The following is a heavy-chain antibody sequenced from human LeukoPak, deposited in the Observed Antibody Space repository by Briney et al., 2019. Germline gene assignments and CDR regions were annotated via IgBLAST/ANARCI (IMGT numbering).Heavy chain of an antibody. V-gene: IGHV4-59*08. J-gene: IGHJ4*02. Sequence: SGTLSLTCAVSGGSISSYYWSWIRQPPGKGLEWIGYIYYSGSTNYNPSLKSRVTISVDTSKNQFSLKLSSVAAADTAVYYCASHGSRTHFDYWGQGTLVTVSS. CDR3: ASHGSRTHFDY. CDR2: IYYSGST. CDR1: GGSISSYY.